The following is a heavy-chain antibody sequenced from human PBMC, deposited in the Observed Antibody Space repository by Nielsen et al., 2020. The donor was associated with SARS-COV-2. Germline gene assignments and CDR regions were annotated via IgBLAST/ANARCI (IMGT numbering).Heavy chain of an antibody. CDR1: GFMFMDYH. J-gene: IGHJ3*01. CDR3: ARDRNYAHPPDSFDL. V-gene: IGHV3-69-1*02. CDR2: ISTRSDT. Sequence: GESLKISCTASGFMFMDYHMSWVRQAPGKGLEWISSISTRSDTDYAESVKGRFTISRDNANKSLYLQMDSLRVDDTAVYYCARDRNYAHPPDSFDLWGQGTMVTVSS. D-gene: IGHD5-24*01.